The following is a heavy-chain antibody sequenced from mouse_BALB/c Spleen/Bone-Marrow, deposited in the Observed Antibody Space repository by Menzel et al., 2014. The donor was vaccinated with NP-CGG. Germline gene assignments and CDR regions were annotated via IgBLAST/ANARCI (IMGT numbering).Heavy chain of an antibody. CDR3: ARQLGLRWAMDY. CDR2: ISNGGGST. D-gene: IGHD3-1*01. CDR1: GFTFSSYT. J-gene: IGHJ4*01. V-gene: IGHV5-12-2*01. Sequence: EVKVEESGGGLVQPGGSQKLSCAASGFTFSSYTVSWVRQTPEKRLEWVAYISNGGGSTYYPDTVKGRFTISRDNAKNTLYLQMSSLKSEDTAMYYCARQLGLRWAMDYWGQGTSVTVSS.